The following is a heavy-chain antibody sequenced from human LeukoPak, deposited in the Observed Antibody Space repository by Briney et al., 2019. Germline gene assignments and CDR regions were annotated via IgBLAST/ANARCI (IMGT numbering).Heavy chain of an antibody. Sequence: PGGSLRLSCVASGFNFGPYWMSWVRQAPGKGPEWVANINGDGSEKFYVNSVKGRFTISRDNAKNSLYLQLNSLRAEDSAVYFCARDQDPHIVSTIDFDYWGQGTLVTVSS. V-gene: IGHV3-7*01. CDR1: GFNFGPYW. D-gene: IGHD5/OR15-5a*01. J-gene: IGHJ4*02. CDR3: ARDQDPHIVSTIDFDY. CDR2: INGDGSEK.